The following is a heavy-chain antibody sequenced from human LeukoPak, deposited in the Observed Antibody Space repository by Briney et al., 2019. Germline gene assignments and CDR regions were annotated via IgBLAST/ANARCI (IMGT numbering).Heavy chain of an antibody. CDR3: ARGTHPRIAAAGRPAYFDY. D-gene: IGHD6-13*01. CDR1: GGPFSGYY. V-gene: IGHV4-34*01. CDR2: INHSGSA. Sequence: PSETLSLTCAVYGGPFSGYYWSWIRQPPGKGLEWIGEINHSGSANYNPSLKSRVTISVDTSKNQFSLKLSSVTAADTAVYYCARGTHPRIAAAGRPAYFDYWGQGTLVTVSS. J-gene: IGHJ4*02.